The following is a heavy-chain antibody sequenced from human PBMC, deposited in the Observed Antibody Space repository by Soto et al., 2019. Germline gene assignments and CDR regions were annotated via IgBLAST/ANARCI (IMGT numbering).Heavy chain of an antibody. CDR3: ASHSNQGAHVVLPPYFYYGLDV. V-gene: IGHV1-69*06. Sequence: SVKVSCKASGGTFSSCVISWVRQAPGQGLEWMGGVIPTFGTTKNAQDFQGRVTVTADKSTSTAYMELSSLRSDDAAVYYCASHSNQGAHVVLPPYFYYGLDVWGQGTTVTVSS. CDR2: VIPTFGTT. CDR1: GGTFSSCV. J-gene: IGHJ6*02. D-gene: IGHD6-13*01.